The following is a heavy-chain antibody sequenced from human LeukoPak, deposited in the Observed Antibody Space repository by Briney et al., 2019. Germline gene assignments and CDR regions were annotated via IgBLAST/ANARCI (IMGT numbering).Heavy chain of an antibody. V-gene: IGHV1-2*06. J-gene: IGHJ4*02. CDR3: ARVSRQLVLIDY. CDR2: INPNSGGT. CDR1: VYTFTGYY. D-gene: IGHD6-13*01. Sequence: ASVKVSCKASVYTFTGYYMHWVRQAPGQGLEWMGRINPNSGGTNYAQKFQGRVTMTRDTSISTAYMELSRLRSDDTAVYYCARVSRQLVLIDYWGQGTLVTVSS.